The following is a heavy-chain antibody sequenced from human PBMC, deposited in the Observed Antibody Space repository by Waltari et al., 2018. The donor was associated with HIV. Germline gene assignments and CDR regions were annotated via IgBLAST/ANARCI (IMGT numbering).Heavy chain of an antibody. J-gene: IGHJ5*02. D-gene: IGHD4-4*01. V-gene: IGHV4-39*01. CDR2: MSYRGST. CDR1: GGSMTSSSYY. CDR3: ARSFSGYSNYFDP. Sequence: QLQLQGSGPGLVKSSETLSLTCTVSGGSMTSSSYYWGWIREPPGKGLEWIGSMSYRGSTYHNPSLRSRLTISVDTSKNQFSLKLTSVTAADTAVYYCARSFSGYSNYFDPWGQGTLVTVSS.